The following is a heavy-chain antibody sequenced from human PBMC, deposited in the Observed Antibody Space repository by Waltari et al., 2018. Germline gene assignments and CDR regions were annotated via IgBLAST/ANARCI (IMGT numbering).Heavy chain of an antibody. V-gene: IGHV3-23*04. Sequence: EVQLVESGGGLVQPGGSLRLSCAASGFTFSSYAMSWVRQAPGKGLGWVSAISGSGGSTYYADSVKCRFTISRDNSNNTLYLQMNSLRAEDTAGYYCAKGKPDGDYVHYWGQGTLVTVSS. CDR1: GFTFSSYA. J-gene: IGHJ4*02. CDR2: ISGSGGST. CDR3: AKGKPDGDYVHY. D-gene: IGHD4-17*01.